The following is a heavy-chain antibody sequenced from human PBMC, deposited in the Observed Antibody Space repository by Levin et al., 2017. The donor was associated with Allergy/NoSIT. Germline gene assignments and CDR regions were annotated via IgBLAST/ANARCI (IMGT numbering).Heavy chain of an antibody. D-gene: IGHD5-18*01. CDR2: MSYTGAI. Sequence: SETLSLTCTVSGDSISTSISHRGWIRQPPGRGLDWIGTMSYTGAINYNPSLKSRVIMSVDKSKNQFSLKLTSVTAADTAVYFCVRDGNSAMVTTWGQGTLVTVSS. CDR1: GDSISTSISH. V-gene: IGHV4-39*07. J-gene: IGHJ5*02. CDR3: VRDGNSAMVTT.